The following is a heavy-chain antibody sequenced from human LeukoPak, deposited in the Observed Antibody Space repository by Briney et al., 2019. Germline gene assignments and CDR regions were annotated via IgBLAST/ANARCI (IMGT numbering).Heavy chain of an antibody. CDR3: AKDPTHYRVWDYYETIGLSY. J-gene: IGHJ4*02. V-gene: IGHV3-30*02. CDR1: GFTFSSYG. CDR2: IRYDGSNK. D-gene: IGHD3-22*01. Sequence: GGSLRLSCAASGFTFSSYGMHWVRQAPGKGLEWVAFIRYDGSNKYYADSVKGRFTISRDNSKNTLNLQMNSLRAEDTAVYYCAKDPTHYRVWDYYETIGLSYWGQGTLVTASS.